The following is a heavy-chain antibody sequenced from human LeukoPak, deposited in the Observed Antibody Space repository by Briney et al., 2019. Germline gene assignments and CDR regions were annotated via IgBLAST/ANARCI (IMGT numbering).Heavy chain of an antibody. CDR3: ARSLPYGTTWYGRSDF. D-gene: IGHD6-13*01. CDR2: ISSSSSYI. Sequence: NTGGSLRLSCAASGFTFSSYSMNWVRQAPGKGLEWVSSISSSSSYIYYADSVKGRFTISRDNAMNSLYLQMNSLRAEDTAIYYCARSLPYGTTWYGRSDFWGQGTLVTVSS. CDR1: GFTFSSYS. V-gene: IGHV3-21*04. J-gene: IGHJ4*02.